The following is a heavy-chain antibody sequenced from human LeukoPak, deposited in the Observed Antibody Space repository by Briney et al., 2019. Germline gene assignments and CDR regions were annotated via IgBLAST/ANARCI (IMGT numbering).Heavy chain of an antibody. CDR1: GFTFSTYW. Sequence: QPGGSLRLSCVVSGFTFSTYWMHWVRQAPGKGLVWVSRINGDGRETTYGDSVKGRFTISRDNAKNTLFLQMNSLRAEDTAVFYCARGGPGACFDYWGQGTLVTVSS. D-gene: IGHD1-14*01. CDR3: ARGGPGACFDY. CDR2: INGDGRET. J-gene: IGHJ4*02. V-gene: IGHV3-74*01.